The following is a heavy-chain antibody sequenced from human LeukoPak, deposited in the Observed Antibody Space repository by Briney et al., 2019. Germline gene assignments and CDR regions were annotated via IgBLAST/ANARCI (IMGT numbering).Heavy chain of an antibody. J-gene: IGHJ4*02. CDR3: ARGGPTVSVDY. D-gene: IGHD4-17*01. CDR1: GFTFSSYA. Sequence: GGSLRLSCAASGFTFSSYAMSWVRQAPGKGLEWVSTISGSGGSTYYADSVKGRFTISRDNAKNSLYLQMNSLRAEDTAVYYCARGGPTVSVDYWGQGTLVTVSS. CDR2: ISGSGGST. V-gene: IGHV3-23*01.